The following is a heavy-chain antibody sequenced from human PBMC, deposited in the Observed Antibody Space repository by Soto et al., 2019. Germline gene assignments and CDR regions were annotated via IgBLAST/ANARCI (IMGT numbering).Heavy chain of an antibody. J-gene: IGHJ4*02. D-gene: IGHD6-19*01. CDR2: VFHSCIS. CDR3: ARDTGLGVAQIDY. Sequence: PSETLSLTCTFSVASVTGFYCSWIRQPQVNGLEWIGYVFHSCISNYNPSLKSRVTISVDTSKSQISLRLTSVTAAYTAVYYCARDTGLGVAQIDYWGQGTLVTVSS. CDR1: VASVTGFY. V-gene: IGHV4-59*02.